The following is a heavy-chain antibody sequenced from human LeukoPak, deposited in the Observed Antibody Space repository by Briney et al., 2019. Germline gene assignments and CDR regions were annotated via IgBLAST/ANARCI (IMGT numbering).Heavy chain of an antibody. CDR1: GYXFTSYY. CDR2: INPSGGST. V-gene: IGHV1-46*01. CDR3: ASSSGYYVFDY. D-gene: IGHD3-3*01. Sequence: ASVKVSCKASGYXFTSYYIHWVRQAPGQGLEWMGIINPSGGSTGYAQKFQGRVTMTRDTSTSTVYMDLSSLRSEDTAVYYCASSSGYYVFDYWGQGTLVTVSS. J-gene: IGHJ4*02.